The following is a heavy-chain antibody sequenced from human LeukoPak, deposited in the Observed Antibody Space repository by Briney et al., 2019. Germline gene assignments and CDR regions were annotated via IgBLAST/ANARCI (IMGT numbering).Heavy chain of an antibody. CDR2: IRYDGSNK. CDR3: ANDRY. J-gene: IGHJ4*02. V-gene: IGHV3-30*02. Sequence: GGSLRLSCAASGFTFSKSWMSWVRQAPGKGLEWVAFIRYDGSNKYYADSVKGRFTISRDNSKNTLYLQMNSLRAEDTAVYYCANDRYWGQGTLVTVSS. CDR1: GFTFSKSW.